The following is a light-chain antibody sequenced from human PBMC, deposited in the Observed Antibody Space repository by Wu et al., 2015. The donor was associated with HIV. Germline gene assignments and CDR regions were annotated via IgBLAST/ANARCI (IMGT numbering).Light chain of an antibody. V-gene: IGKV1-9*01. CDR3: QQLNHYPVT. CDR1: QGISTY. Sequence: DIQLTQSPSFLSASVGDRVTITCRASQGISTYLAWYQQKPGKAPKLLIYAASILQSGVPSRFSGSGSGTEFTLTISNLQPEDFATYYCQQLNHYPVTFGGGTKVE. CDR2: AAS. J-gene: IGKJ4*01.